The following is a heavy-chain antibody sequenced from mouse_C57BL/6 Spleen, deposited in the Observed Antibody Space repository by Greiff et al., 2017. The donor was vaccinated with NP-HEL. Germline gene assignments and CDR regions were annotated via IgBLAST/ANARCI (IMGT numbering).Heavy chain of an antibody. J-gene: IGHJ4*01. CDR2: IWSGGST. Sequence: QVQLKQSGPGLVQPSQSLSITCTVSGFSLTSYGVHWVRQSPGKGLEWLGVIWSGGSTDYNAAFISRLSISKDNSKSQVFFKMNSLQADDTAIYYCARKGDPYYYGSSYRYYAMDYWGQGTSVTVSS. CDR3: ARKGDPYYYGSSYRYYAMDY. V-gene: IGHV2-2*01. D-gene: IGHD1-1*01. CDR1: GFSLTSYG.